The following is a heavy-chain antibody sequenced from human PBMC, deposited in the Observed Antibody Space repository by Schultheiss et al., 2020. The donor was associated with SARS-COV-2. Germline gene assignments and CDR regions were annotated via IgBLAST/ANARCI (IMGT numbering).Heavy chain of an antibody. D-gene: IGHD3-10*01. Sequence: ASVKVSCKGSGYTFTDYYIHWMRQAPGQGLEWMGIINPTGGTTSYAQKFQGRVTMTRDTSTSTVYMELSSLRSEDTAIYYCARGTYGSGSYSAIYYYYGMDVWGQGTTVTVSS. J-gene: IGHJ6*02. CDR3: ARGTYGSGSYSAIYYYYGMDV. CDR1: GYTFTDYY. V-gene: IGHV1-46*01. CDR2: INPTGGTT.